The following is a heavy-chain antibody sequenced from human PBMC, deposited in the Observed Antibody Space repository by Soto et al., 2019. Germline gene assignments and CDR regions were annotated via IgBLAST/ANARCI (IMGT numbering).Heavy chain of an antibody. Sequence: GGSLRLSCAASGFTFTTYAISWVRQAPGKGLEWVSTITSAYTTYYADSVRGRFTISRDNSKNTVYLQMNSLRAEDTAVYYCARDPWAADYWGQGTLVTVSS. CDR3: ARDPWAADY. CDR1: GFTFTTYA. J-gene: IGHJ4*02. CDR2: ITSAYTT. V-gene: IGHV3-23*01. D-gene: IGHD3-16*01.